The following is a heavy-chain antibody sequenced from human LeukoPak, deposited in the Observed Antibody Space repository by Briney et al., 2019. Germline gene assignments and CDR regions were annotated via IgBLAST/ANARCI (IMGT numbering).Heavy chain of an antibody. CDR2: ISGSGGSS. CDR1: GFTFSSYA. J-gene: IGHJ4*02. CDR3: AKDSSWNDRRFDY. V-gene: IGHV3-23*01. Sequence: GGSLRLSCATSGFTFSSYAMSWVRQAPGKGLEWVSAISGSGGSSYYADSVKGRFTISRDNSKNTLYLQMNSLRAEDTAVYYCAKDSSWNDRRFDYWGQGTLVTVSS. D-gene: IGHD1-1*01.